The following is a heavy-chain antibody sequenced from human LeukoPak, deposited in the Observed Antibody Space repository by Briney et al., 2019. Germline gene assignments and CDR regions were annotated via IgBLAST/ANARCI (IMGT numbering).Heavy chain of an antibody. Sequence: PGGSLRLSCAASGFTFSDFSMTWVRQAPGKGLEWLSYISGSGGTVYYADSVKGRFTISRDNAKSSLYLQTNGLRAEDTAVYYCAKDAAVALDYWGQGTLVTVSS. CDR1: GFTFSDFS. CDR2: ISGSGGTV. V-gene: IGHV3-48*01. J-gene: IGHJ4*02. CDR3: AKDAAVALDY. D-gene: IGHD6-19*01.